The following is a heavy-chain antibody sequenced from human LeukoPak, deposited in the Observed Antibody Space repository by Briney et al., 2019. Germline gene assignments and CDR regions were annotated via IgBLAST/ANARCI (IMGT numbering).Heavy chain of an antibody. CDR3: ARGSIGDGDPRGGY. CDR1: GLTFSSYS. CDR2: ISSSSSHI. V-gene: IGHV3-21*01. J-gene: IGHJ4*02. D-gene: IGHD5-24*01. Sequence: GESLTLSCAASGLTFSSYSMNWVRQPPGKGLEWVSSISSSSSHIYYADSVKGRFTISRDNAKDPPYPQMNNLRADDTAVYYCARGSIGDGDPRGGYWGQGTLVTVSS.